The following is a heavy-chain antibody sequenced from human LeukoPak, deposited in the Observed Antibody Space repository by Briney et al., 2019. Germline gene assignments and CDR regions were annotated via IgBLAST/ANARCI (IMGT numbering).Heavy chain of an antibody. J-gene: IGHJ6*03. CDR3: ARDNDVAVAGTWGLYYYYYMDV. V-gene: IGHV3-30*03. D-gene: IGHD6-19*01. CDR1: GFTFSNYG. CDR2: VSYDGPNK. Sequence: PGGSLRLSCAASGFTFSNYGMHWVRQAPGKGLEWVAVVSYDGPNKYYADSVKGRFTISRDNSKNTLYLQMNSLRAEDTAVYYCARDNDVAVAGTWGLYYYYYMDVWGKGTTVTVSS.